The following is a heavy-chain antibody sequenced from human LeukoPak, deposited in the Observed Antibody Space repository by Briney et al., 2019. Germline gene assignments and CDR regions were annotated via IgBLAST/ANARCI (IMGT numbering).Heavy chain of an antibody. D-gene: IGHD3-16*02. CDR1: GGTFSSYA. J-gene: IGHJ3*02. Sequence: ASVKVSCKASGGTFSSYAISWVRQAPGQGLEWMGWMNPNSANTGYAQEFQGRVTMTRNTSISTAYMELSSLRSEDTAVYYCARRRAGPTFGGVIVGNRSLERYAFDIWGQGTMVTVSS. V-gene: IGHV1-8*02. CDR2: MNPNSANT. CDR3: ARRRAGPTFGGVIVGNRSLERYAFDI.